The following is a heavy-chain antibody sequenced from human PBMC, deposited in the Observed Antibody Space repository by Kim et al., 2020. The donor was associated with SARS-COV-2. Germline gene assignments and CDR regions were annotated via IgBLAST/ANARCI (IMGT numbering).Heavy chain of an antibody. J-gene: IGHJ3*02. Sequence: GGSLRLSCAASAFNFNLYKMHWVRQAPGKGLEWVADIWHDGSKQYYSEIVRGRYTISRDNAENMLYLQMNSLRAEDTAVYYCVRDDYFDSVDAFDIWGQGTPVTVPS. CDR1: AFNFNLYK. CDR2: IWHDGSKQ. V-gene: IGHV3-33*08. CDR3: VRDDYFDSVDAFDI. D-gene: IGHD3-22*01.